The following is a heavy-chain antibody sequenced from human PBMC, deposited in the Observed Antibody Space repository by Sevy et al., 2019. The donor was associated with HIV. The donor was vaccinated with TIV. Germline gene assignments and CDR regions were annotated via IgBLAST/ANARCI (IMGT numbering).Heavy chain of an antibody. CDR1: EFTFSSYA. V-gene: IGHV3-23*01. Sequence: GGSLRLSCAASEFTFSSYAMSWVRQAPGKGLEWVSSISGSGRYTYYADSVEGRFTISRDNSKNTLYVQMNSLRAEDTAVYYRAKGFCSGGTCPRDYYYYGMDVWGQGTTVTVSS. CDR2: ISGSGRYT. J-gene: IGHJ6*02. D-gene: IGHD2-15*01. CDR3: AKGFCSGGTCPRDYYYYGMDV.